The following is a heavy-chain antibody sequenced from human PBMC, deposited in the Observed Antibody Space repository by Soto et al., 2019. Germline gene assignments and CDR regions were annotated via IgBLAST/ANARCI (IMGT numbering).Heavy chain of an antibody. J-gene: IGHJ6*02. CDR3: ARSFGSSSTYGMDV. D-gene: IGHD6-13*01. CDR2: IDPSDSYT. CDR1: GYTFTTYW. Sequence: GESLKISCKGSGYTFTTYWINWVRQMPGKGLEWMGRIDPSDSYTKYSPSFQGHVIMSADKSISTAYLHWSSLKASDTAIYYCARSFGSSSTYGMDVWGQGTTVTVSS. V-gene: IGHV5-10-1*01.